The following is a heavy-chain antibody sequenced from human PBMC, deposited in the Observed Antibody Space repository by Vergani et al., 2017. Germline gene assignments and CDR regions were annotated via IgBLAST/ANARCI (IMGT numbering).Heavy chain of an antibody. CDR1: GGSFSGYY. D-gene: IGHD6-6*01. V-gene: IGHV4-34*01. CDR2: INHSGST. Sequence: QVQLQQWGAGLLKPSETLSLTCAVYGGSFSGYYWSWIRQPPGKGLEWIGEINHSGSTNYNPSLKSRVTISVDKSKNQFSLKLSSVTAADTAVYYFARGRIAARPFYFDYWGQGTLVTVSS. CDR3: ARGRIAARPFYFDY. J-gene: IGHJ4*02.